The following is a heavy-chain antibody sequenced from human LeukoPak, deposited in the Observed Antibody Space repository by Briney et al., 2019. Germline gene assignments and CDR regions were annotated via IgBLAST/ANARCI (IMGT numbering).Heavy chain of an antibody. CDR2: SRHKAKRYST. CDR3: TRVLAAAANALDI. CDR1: GFTFSSYG. D-gene: IGHD6-13*01. V-gene: IGHV3-72*01. Sequence: PGGSLRLSCAASGFTFSSYGMHWVRQAPGKGLEWVGRSRHKAKRYSTEYAASVEGRFTISRDDSKNSLYLQMNSLKTEDTAVYYCTRVLAAAANALDIWGQGTMVTVSS. J-gene: IGHJ3*02.